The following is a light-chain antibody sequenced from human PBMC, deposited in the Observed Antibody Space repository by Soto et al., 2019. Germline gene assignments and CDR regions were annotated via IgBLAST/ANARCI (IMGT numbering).Light chain of an antibody. CDR1: NSNIGNNY. V-gene: IGLV1-51*02. CDR3: GTWDSSLSAAG. Sequence: QSVLTQPPSVSAAPGQKVTISCSGSNSNIGNNYVSWYQQLPGTAPKLLIYENNKRPSGIPDRFSGSKSGTSATLGITGLQTGDEADYYCGTWDSSLSAAGFGGGTQLTVL. J-gene: IGLJ3*02. CDR2: ENN.